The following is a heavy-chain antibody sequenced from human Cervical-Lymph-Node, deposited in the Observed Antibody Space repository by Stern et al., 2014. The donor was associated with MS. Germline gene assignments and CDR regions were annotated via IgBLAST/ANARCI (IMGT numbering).Heavy chain of an antibody. CDR3: AREVAGHRLGMMDV. D-gene: IGHD6-19*01. Sequence: VQLVESGAEVKKPWASVKVSCEASGNTFTSYYMHWVRQPPGQGLEWMGIINPSGGSTSYAQKFQGRVTMTRDTSTSTVYMDLSSLRSEDTAVYYCAREVAGHRLGMMDVWGQGTTVTVSS. CDR2: INPSGGST. V-gene: IGHV1-46*01. CDR1: GNTFTSYY. J-gene: IGHJ6*02.